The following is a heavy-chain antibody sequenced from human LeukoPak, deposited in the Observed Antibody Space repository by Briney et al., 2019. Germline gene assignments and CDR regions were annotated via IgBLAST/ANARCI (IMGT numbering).Heavy chain of an antibody. D-gene: IGHD1-26*01. CDR3: AKGATTDY. J-gene: IGHJ4*02. V-gene: IGHV3-30*18. CDR1: GFTFSSYG. Sequence: GGSLRLSCAASGFTFSSYGMHWVRQAPRKGLEWVAVISYDGSNKYYADSVKGRFTISRDNSKNTLYLQMNSLRAEDTAVYYCAKGATTDYWGQGTLVTVSS. CDR2: ISYDGSNK.